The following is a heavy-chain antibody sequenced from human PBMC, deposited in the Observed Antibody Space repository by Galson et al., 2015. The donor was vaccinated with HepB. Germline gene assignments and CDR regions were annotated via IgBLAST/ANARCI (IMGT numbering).Heavy chain of an antibody. CDR2: LYPPGNT. J-gene: IGHJ4*02. V-gene: IGHV3-53*01. CDR1: GFTVGDNH. CDR3: AGEGGPGPGSFNY. Sequence: SLRLSCAASGFTVGDNHISWVRQAPGKGLEWISVLYPPGNTYYADSVKGRFTISRDTSKNTLYLQMSSLKVEDTAVYYCAGEGGPGPGSFNYWGQGTLVAVSA.